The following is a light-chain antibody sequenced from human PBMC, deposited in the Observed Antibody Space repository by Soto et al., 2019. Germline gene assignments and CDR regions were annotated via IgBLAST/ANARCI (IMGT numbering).Light chain of an antibody. Sequence: QSVLTQSSSASASLGSSVKLTCTLSSSHSSYIIAWHQQQPGKAPRYLMNVEGNGSYNKESGVPHPFSGSSSGADRYLTIPHLQFDGEADYYSETWDSNTQVFGGGTKVTVL. CDR3: ETWDSNTQV. J-gene: IGLJ2*01. V-gene: IGLV4-60*02. CDR2: VEGNGSY. CDR1: SSHSSYI.